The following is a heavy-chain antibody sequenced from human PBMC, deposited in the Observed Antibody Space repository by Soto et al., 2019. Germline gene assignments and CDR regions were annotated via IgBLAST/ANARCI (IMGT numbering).Heavy chain of an antibody. CDR1: GGSISSGGYY. CDR2: IYYSGST. V-gene: IGHV4-31*11. Sequence: ASETLSLTCAVSGGSISSGGYYCSWIRQHPGKGLEWIGYIYYSGSTYYNPSLKSRVTISVDTSKNQFSLKLSSVTAADTAVYYCARDLQYSRLFYGMDVWGQGTTVTVSS. J-gene: IGHJ6*02. D-gene: IGHD6-13*01. CDR3: ARDLQYSRLFYGMDV.